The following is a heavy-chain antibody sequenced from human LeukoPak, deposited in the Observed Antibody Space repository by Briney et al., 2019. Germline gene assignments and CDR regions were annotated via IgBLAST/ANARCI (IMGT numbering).Heavy chain of an antibody. V-gene: IGHV4-30-4*07. J-gene: IGHJ4*01. D-gene: IGHD6-25*01. CDR2: FYYTGTT. Sequence: SETLSLNCPVSGASINSAGYSWSWIRQPPGKGLEWIGYFYYTGTTSYNPSLQSRVTISVDTSKNQVSLKLSSVTAADTAVYYCAKSGGYGLIDYWGQGTLVTVSS. CDR1: GASINSAGYS. CDR3: AKSGGYGLIDY.